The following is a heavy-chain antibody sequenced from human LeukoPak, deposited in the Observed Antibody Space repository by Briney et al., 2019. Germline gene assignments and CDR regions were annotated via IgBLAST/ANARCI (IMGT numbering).Heavy chain of an antibody. CDR1: GFTFSSYS. D-gene: IGHD5-24*01. J-gene: IGHJ4*02. Sequence: GGSLRLSCAASGFTFSSYSMNWVRQAPGKGLEWVSYISSSSSTIYYADSVKGRFTISRDNAKNSLYLQMNGLRAEDTAVYYCARDRMATIYYFDYWGQGTLVTVSS. CDR2: ISSSSSTI. V-gene: IGHV3-48*01. CDR3: ARDRMATIYYFDY.